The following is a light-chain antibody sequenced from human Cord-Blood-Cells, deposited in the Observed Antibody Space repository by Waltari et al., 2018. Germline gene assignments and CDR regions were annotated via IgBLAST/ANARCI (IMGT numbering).Light chain of an antibody. J-gene: IGLJ2*01. CDR2: GDR. CDR1: SSNIGAGYA. V-gene: IGLV1-40*01. Sequence: QSVLTQPPSVSGAPGQRVTISCTGSSSNIGAGYAVHWYQQLPGTAPKLLIYGDRNRPSGVTDRFSGSKSGTSASLASTGLQAEDEADYYCQSYDSSLSGSGVFGGGTKLTVL. CDR3: QSYDSSLSGSGV.